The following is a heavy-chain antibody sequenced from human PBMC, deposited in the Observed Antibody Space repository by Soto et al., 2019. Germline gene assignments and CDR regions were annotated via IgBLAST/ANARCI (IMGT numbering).Heavy chain of an antibody. CDR1: GGSISSYY. CDR2: IYYSGST. V-gene: IGHV4-59*08. Sequence: SETLSLTCTVSGGSISSYYWSWTRQPPGKGLEWIGYIYYSGSTNYNPSLKSRVTISVDTSKNQFSLKLSSVTAADTAVYYCERHIVATIGFDYWGQGTLVTVSS. J-gene: IGHJ4*02. CDR3: ERHIVATIGFDY. D-gene: IGHD5-12*01.